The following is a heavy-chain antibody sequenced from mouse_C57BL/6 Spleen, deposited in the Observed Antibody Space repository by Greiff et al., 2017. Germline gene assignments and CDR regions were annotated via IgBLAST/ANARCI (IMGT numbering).Heavy chain of an antibody. J-gene: IGHJ2*01. CDR2: IGPSDSYT. CDR3: ARRGNYYGAFDY. Sequence: QVQLQQPGAELVMPGASVKLSCKASGYTFTSYWMHWVKQRPGQGLEWIGEIGPSDSYTNYNQKFKGKSTLTVDKSSSTAYMQLSSLTSEDSAVXYCARRGNYYGAFDYWGQGTTLTVSS. CDR1: GYTFTSYW. D-gene: IGHD1-1*01. V-gene: IGHV1-69*01.